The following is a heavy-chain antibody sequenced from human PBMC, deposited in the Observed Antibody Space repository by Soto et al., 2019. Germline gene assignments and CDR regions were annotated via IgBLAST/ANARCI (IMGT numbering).Heavy chain of an antibody. V-gene: IGHV5-51*01. J-gene: IGHJ6*02. CDR2: IYPGDSDT. D-gene: IGHD2-2*02. CDR3: TRRGMYCSCTSCYNYYGMDV. Sequence: GESLKISCKGSGYSFTSYWIGWVRQMPGKGLEWMGIIYPGDSDTRYSPSFQGQVTISADKSISTAYLQWSSLKASDTAMYYCTRRGMYCSCTSCYNYYGMDVWGQGITVTVSS. CDR1: GYSFTSYW.